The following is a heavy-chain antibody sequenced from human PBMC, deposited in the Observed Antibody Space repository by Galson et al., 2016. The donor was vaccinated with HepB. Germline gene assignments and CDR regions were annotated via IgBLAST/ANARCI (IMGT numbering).Heavy chain of an antibody. D-gene: IGHD3-10*01. CDR3: AKVPSMVRGF. Sequence: SLRLSCAASGFTFSSCGMHWVRQAPGKAPEWVAVISYDGSYSSYADSVKGRFTISRDNSKKTLYLQLNSLRAEDTAVYYCAKVPSMVRGFWGQGTMVTVSS. V-gene: IGHV3-30*18. CDR1: GFTFSSCG. J-gene: IGHJ3*01. CDR2: ISYDGSYS.